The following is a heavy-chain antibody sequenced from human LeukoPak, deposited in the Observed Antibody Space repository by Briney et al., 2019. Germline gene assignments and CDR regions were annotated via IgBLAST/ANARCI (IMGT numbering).Heavy chain of an antibody. J-gene: IGHJ4*02. CDR1: GFTFSSYW. V-gene: IGHV3-7*02. Sequence: GGSLRLSCAASGFTFSSYWMSWVRQTPGKGLEWVANIKQVGSEKYYVDSVKGRFTISRDNARNTLYLQMNSLRADDTAVYYCARVYVGTDTVDFDYWGQGTLVTVSS. CDR3: ARVYVGTDTVDFDY. CDR2: IKQVGSEK. D-gene: IGHD5-18*01.